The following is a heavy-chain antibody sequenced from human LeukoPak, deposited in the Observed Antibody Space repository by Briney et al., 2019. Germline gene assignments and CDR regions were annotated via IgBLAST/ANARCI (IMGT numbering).Heavy chain of an antibody. CDR3: ARDFSGYCSGGSCDFYYYYYMDV. D-gene: IGHD2-15*01. CDR1: GFTFSNYN. V-gene: IGHV3-48*01. CDR2: ISSSSSTI. J-gene: IGHJ6*03. Sequence: GGSLRLSCAASGFTFSNYNMNWVRQAPGKGLEWVSYISSSSSTIYYADSVKGRFIISRDNAKNSLYLQMNSLRAEDTAVYYCARDFSGYCSGGSCDFYYYYYMDVWGKGTTVTVSS.